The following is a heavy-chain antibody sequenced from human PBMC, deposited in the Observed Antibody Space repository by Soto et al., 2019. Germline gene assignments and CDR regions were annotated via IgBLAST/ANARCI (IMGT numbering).Heavy chain of an antibody. Sequence: QITLKESGPTLVKPTQTLTLTCTFSGFSLTTRGVGVGWIRQPPGKALECLALIYWDDDKRYSPSLQSRLSITKDTSKNQVVLTLPNVDPVDTATYYCAHIPHYYQYDWFDPWGQGTLVSVSS. CDR2: IYWDDDK. J-gene: IGHJ5*02. D-gene: IGHD3-16*01. V-gene: IGHV2-5*02. CDR3: AHIPHYYQYDWFDP. CDR1: GFSLTTRGVG.